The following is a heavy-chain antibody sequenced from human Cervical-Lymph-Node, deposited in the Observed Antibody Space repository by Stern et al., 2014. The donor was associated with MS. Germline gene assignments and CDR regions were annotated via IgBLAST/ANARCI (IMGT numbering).Heavy chain of an antibody. CDR3: ARHDGWIPHY. V-gene: IGHV4-39*01. Sequence: QVQLQESGPGLVKPSETLSLTCSVSGGSISRSTYYWGWIRQPPGKGLEWIGSIYYSGTTYYNPSLKSRVTIDTSTNQFSLRLTSVTAADTAVYYCARHDGWIPHYWSQGTLVTVSS. CDR1: GGSISRSTYY. D-gene: IGHD5-18*01. J-gene: IGHJ4*02. CDR2: IYYSGTT.